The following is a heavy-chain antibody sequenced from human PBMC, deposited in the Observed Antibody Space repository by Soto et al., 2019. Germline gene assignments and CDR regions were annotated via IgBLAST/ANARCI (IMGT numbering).Heavy chain of an antibody. CDR2: INAGNGNT. D-gene: IGHD3-10*01. V-gene: IGHV1-3*01. CDR1: GYTFTNYA. J-gene: IGHJ6*02. Sequence: ASVKVSCQASGYTFTNYAMHWVRQAPGQRLEWMGWINAGNGNTKYSQKFQGRVTITRDTSASTAYMELSSLRSEDTAVYYCAREGGVLLWFGETSYYYGMDVWGQGTTVTVSS. CDR3: AREGGVLLWFGETSYYYGMDV.